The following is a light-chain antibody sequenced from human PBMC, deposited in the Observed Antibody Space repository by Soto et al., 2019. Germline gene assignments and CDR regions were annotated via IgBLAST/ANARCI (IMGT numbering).Light chain of an antibody. CDR1: PDIRKY. V-gene: IGKV1-33*01. CDR3: QQYDGRPL. CDR2: DAS. J-gene: IGKJ5*01. Sequence: DTQMTQSPSSLSASVGDRVTITCQASPDIRKYLNWYQQRPGKAPKLLIYDASNLETGVPSRFSGSGSGTDFIFTITSVQPEEIATYYCQQYDGRPLFGQGTRLEIK.